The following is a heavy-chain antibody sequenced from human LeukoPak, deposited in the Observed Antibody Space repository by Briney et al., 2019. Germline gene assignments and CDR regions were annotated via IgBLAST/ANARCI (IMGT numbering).Heavy chain of an antibody. D-gene: IGHD6-19*01. CDR3: ARGRSSMFIAVALIDY. J-gene: IGHJ4*02. CDR1: GFTFSSYS. Sequence: GGSLRLSCAASGFTFSSYSMNWVRQAPGKGLEWVSSISSSSSYIYYADSVKGRFTISRDNAKNSLYLQMNSLRAEDTAVYYCARGRSSMFIAVALIDYWGQGTLVTVSS. V-gene: IGHV3-21*01. CDR2: ISSSSSYI.